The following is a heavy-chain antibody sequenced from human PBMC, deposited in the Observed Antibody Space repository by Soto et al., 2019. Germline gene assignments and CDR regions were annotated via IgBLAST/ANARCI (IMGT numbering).Heavy chain of an antibody. CDR3: AHATYYAFWSGHDY. V-gene: IGHV2-5*02. CDR2: IYWDDDK. CDR1: GFSLSTSGVG. D-gene: IGHD3-3*01. J-gene: IGHJ4*02. Sequence: QITLKESGPTLVKPTQTLTLTCTFSGFSLSTSGVGVGWIRQPPGKALEWLALIYWDDDKRYSPSLKSRLTSTKDTSKNQVVLTMTNMDPVDTATYYCAHATYYAFWSGHDYWGQGTLVTVSS.